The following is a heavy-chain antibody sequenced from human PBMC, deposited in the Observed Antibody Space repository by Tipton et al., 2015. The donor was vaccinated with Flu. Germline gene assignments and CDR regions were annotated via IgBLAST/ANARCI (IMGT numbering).Heavy chain of an antibody. CDR1: GGSFSGYY. CDR2: INHSGST. CDR3: ARGYGYDRGGDY. D-gene: IGHD3-16*01. Sequence: LRLSCAVYGGSFSGYYWSWIRQPPGKGLEWIGEINHSGSTNYNPSLKSRVTISVDTSKNQFSLKLSSVTAADTAVYYCARGYGYDRGGDYWGQGTLVTVSS. V-gene: IGHV4-34*01. J-gene: IGHJ4*02.